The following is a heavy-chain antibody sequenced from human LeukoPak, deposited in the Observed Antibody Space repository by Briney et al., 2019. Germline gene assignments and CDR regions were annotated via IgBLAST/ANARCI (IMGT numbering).Heavy chain of an antibody. CDR2: INAGNGNT. CDR1: GYTFTNYA. V-gene: IGHV1-3*01. Sequence: ASVKVSCKASGYTFTNYAMHWVRQAPGQRLEWMGWINAGNGNTRYSQKFQGRVTITRDTSASTAYMELSSLRSEDTAVYYCARDQEVAGLDYWGQGTLVTVSS. J-gene: IGHJ4*02. D-gene: IGHD6-19*01. CDR3: ARDQEVAGLDY.